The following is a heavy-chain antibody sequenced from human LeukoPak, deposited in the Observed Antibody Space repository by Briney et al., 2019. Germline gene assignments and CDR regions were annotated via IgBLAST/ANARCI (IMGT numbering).Heavy chain of an antibody. J-gene: IGHJ4*02. CDR1: GFTFSYYE. Sequence: GGSLRLSCAASGFTFSYYEMNWVRQAPGKGLEWISFISHSGTNPYYADSVNGRFTISRDNANNSLYLQMSSLRAEDTALYYCTKNGFYAFDYWGQGALVTVSS. V-gene: IGHV3-48*03. CDR3: TKNGFYAFDY. CDR2: ISHSGTNP. D-gene: IGHD3-16*01.